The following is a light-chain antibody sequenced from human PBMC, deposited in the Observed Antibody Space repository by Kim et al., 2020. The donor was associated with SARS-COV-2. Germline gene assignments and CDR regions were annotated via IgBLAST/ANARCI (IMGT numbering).Light chain of an antibody. V-gene: IGKV1-5*01. CDR1: QGISSW. CDR2: DVS. Sequence: ASVGDRLTIPCRATQGISSWLASYQQRPGKAPKLLIPDVSSLQSGVPSRFSGSVSGTEFTLTISILQPDEFAPYYCQQYRTYSRTFGQGTKVDIK. CDR3: QQYRTYSRT. J-gene: IGKJ1*01.